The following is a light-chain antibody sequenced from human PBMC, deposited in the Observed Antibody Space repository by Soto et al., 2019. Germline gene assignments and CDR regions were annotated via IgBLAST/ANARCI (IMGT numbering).Light chain of an antibody. CDR2: GVT. CDR3: CSYAVSDILI. Sequence: QPVLTQPRSVSGSPGQSVTISCTGTSSDVGGYNYVSWYQRHPGKDPKLIISGVTKRPSGVPDRFSGSKSGNTASLTSSGRQAEDEAYYDCCSYAVSDILIFGGGTKLTVL. V-gene: IGLV2-11*01. CDR1: SSDVGGYNY. J-gene: IGLJ2*01.